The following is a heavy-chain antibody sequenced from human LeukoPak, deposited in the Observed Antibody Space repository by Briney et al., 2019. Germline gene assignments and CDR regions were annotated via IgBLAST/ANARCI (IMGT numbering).Heavy chain of an antibody. Sequence: GGSLRLSCAASGFTFSNYGMQWVRQAPGKGLEWVAFIRYDGSSKSYADSVKGRFTIPRDNSKNTLYLQMNSLRDDDTALYYCAAGYSSDYWGQGTRVTVSS. CDR3: AAGYSSDY. CDR1: GFTFSNYG. D-gene: IGHD1-26*01. V-gene: IGHV3-30*02. J-gene: IGHJ4*02. CDR2: IRYDGSSK.